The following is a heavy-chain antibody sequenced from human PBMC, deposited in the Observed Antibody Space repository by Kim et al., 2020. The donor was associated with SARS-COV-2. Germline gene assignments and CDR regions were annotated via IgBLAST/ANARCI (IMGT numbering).Heavy chain of an antibody. D-gene: IGHD3-22*01. V-gene: IGHV3-48*03. CDR2: ISSSGSTI. J-gene: IGHJ6*02. Sequence: GGSLRLSCAASGFTFSSYEMNWVRQAPGKGLEWVSYISSSGSTIFYADSVKGRFTISRDNAKNSLYLQMNSLRAEDTAVYYCARTPGSTMILVIIDYNYGMDVWGQGTTVTVSS. CDR3: ARTPGSTMILVIIDYNYGMDV. CDR1: GFTFSSYE.